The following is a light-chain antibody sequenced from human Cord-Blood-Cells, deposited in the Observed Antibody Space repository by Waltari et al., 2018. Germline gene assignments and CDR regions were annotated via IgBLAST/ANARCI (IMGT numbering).Light chain of an antibody. J-gene: IGKJ1*01. V-gene: IGKV1-5*03. CDR2: KAS. CDR1: QSISSW. CDR3: QQYNSYST. Sequence: DIQMTQSPSTMSASVGDRVNITCRASQSISSWLAWYQQKPGKAPKLLIYKASSLGSGVPSRFSGSGSGTEFTLTISSLQPYDFATYYCQQYNSYSTFGQGTKVEIK.